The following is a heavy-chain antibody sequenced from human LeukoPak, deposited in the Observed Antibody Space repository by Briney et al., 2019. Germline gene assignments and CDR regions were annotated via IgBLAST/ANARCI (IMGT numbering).Heavy chain of an antibody. D-gene: IGHD3-22*01. CDR1: GFTFSSYA. Sequence: GGSLRLSCAASGFTFSSYAMSWVRQAPGKVLEWVSAISGSGGSTYYADSVKGRFTISRDNSKNTLYLQMNSLRAEDTAVYYCATGRYWGYYGSSGSYDYWGQGTLVTVSS. V-gene: IGHV3-23*01. CDR3: ATGRYWGYYGSSGSYDY. CDR2: ISGSGGST. J-gene: IGHJ4*02.